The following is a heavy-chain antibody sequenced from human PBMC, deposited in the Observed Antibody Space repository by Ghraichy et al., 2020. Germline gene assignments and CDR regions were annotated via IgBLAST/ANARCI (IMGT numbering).Heavy chain of an antibody. CDR1: GFSFSSAW. CDR2: IKSKTDGGTT. D-gene: IGHD1-14*01. J-gene: IGHJ4*02. CDR3: AADTPEPLAQTDY. Sequence: GGSLRLSCAASGFSFSSAWMSWVRQAPGKGLEWVGRIKSKTDGGTTDYAAPVKGRFTISRDDSKNTLYLQMNNLKTEDTAVYYCAADTPEPLAQTDYWGQGTLVTVSS. V-gene: IGHV3-15*01.